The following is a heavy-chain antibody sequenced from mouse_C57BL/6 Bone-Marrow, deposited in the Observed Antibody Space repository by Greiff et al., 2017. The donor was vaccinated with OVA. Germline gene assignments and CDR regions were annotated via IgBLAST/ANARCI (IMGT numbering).Heavy chain of an antibody. CDR3: VRGNQSPYWYFDV. CDR1: GSAFSRSW. D-gene: IGHD2-1*01. Sequence: VQGVESGPELVKPGASVKISCKASGSAFSRSWMNWVKQRPGTGLEWIGRIYPGDGDTNYNGKFKGKATLTADKSSSTAYMQLSSLTSEDSAVYFCVRGNQSPYWYFDVWGTGTTVTVSS. V-gene: IGHV1-82*01. J-gene: IGHJ1*03. CDR2: IYPGDGDT.